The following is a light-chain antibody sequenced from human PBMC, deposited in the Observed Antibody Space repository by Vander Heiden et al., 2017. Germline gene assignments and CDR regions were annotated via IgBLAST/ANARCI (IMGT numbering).Light chain of an antibody. CDR2: DVS. CDR3: SSYTTSGTQV. Sequence: QSALTQPPSVSGSPGQSPTISCSGTGSDIGAHNYVSWYQQHPGKTPKLLIYDVSFRPSGVSNRFSGSKSANTASLTISGLQAQDEADYYCSSYTTSGTQVFGTGTEVTVL. J-gene: IGLJ1*01. CDR1: GSDIGAHNY. V-gene: IGLV2-14*03.